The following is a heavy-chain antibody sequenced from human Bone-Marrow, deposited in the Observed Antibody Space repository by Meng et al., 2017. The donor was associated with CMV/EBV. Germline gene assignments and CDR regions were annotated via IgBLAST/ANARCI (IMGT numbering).Heavy chain of an antibody. D-gene: IGHD2-2*01. V-gene: IGHV3-49*02. J-gene: IGHJ6*01. CDR1: GFTFGEYL. CDR3: ARFRRVVTHTGGGLYYYYGMDD. Sequence: GESLKISCTSSGFTFGEYLMSWVRQAPGKGLEWVGFIRSIPYGGSAEYAASVRNRFTISRDDSKSIADLQMNSLRSEDTAVYFCARFRRVVTHTGGGLYYYYGMDDWGHGTTVTVYS. CDR2: IRSIPYGGSA.